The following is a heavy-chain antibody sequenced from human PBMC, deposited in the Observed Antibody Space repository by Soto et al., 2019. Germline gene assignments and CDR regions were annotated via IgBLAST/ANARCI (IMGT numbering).Heavy chain of an antibody. CDR3: ARSIAARPGAYYYYGIDV. CDR1: GGSISSGGYS. V-gene: IGHV4-30-2*01. D-gene: IGHD6-6*01. J-gene: IGHJ6*02. CDR2: IYHSGST. Sequence: PSETLSLTCAVSGGSISSGGYSWSWVRQPPGKGLEWIGYIYHSGSTCYNPSLKSRVTISVDRSKNQFSLKLSSVTAADTAVYYCARSIAARPGAYYYYGIDVWGQGTTVTVSS.